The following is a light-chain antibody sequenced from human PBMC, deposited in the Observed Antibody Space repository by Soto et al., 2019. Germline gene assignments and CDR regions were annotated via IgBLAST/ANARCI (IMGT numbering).Light chain of an antibody. CDR3: AAWDDSLNGVV. Sequence: QSVLTQPPSASGTPGQRVTISCSGSSSNIGSNTVNWYQQLPGTAPKLLIYSNNQRPSGVPDRFSGSESGTSASLAISGLQSEDEADYYCAAWDDSLNGVVFGGGTKVTVL. J-gene: IGLJ2*01. CDR1: SSNIGSNT. V-gene: IGLV1-44*01. CDR2: SNN.